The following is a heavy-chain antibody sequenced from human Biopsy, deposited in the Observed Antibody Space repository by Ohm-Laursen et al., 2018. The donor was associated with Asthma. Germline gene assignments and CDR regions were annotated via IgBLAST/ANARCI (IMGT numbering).Heavy chain of an antibody. J-gene: IGHJ3*01. CDR2: VYYSGST. Sequence: GTLSLTCNVSGGSINNFYWSWIRQPPGKGLESIGHVYYSGSTNYNPSLKSRVTLYVDTSKNQFSVKLRPVTAADKAVYYCARSPYYYGLLGPTRGFGVYAVWGHGTLVTVSS. V-gene: IGHV4-59*12. CDR1: GGSINNFY. D-gene: IGHD3-10*01. CDR3: ARSPYYYGLLGPTRGFGVYAV.